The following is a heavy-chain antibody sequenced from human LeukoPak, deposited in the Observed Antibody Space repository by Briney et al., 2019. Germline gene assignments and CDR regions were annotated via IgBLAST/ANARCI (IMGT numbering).Heavy chain of an antibody. J-gene: IGHJ5*02. Sequence: GGSLRLSCAASGFTFSSYWMHWVRQAPGKGLVWVSRINSDGSSTSYADSVKGRFTISRDNAKNTLYLQMNSLRAEDTAVYYCARDQQMRLRYYDFWSGYYSNWFDPWGQGTLVTVSS. D-gene: IGHD3-3*01. CDR2: INSDGSST. V-gene: IGHV3-74*01. CDR1: GFTFSSYW. CDR3: ARDQQMRLRYYDFWSGYYSNWFDP.